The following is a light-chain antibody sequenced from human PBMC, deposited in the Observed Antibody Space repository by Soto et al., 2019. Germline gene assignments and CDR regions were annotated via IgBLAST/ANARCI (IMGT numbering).Light chain of an antibody. Sequence: QSALTQPAAVSGSPGQSITISCTGTSSNVGSYKLVSWYQQHPGKAPKLMIFEVNKRPSGVSNRCSGSKSGNTASLTISGLKVEDEADYYCCSSGGSPTYVFGTGTKVTVL. CDR2: EVN. V-gene: IGLV2-23*02. J-gene: IGLJ1*01. CDR3: CSSGGSPTYV. CDR1: SSNVGSYKL.